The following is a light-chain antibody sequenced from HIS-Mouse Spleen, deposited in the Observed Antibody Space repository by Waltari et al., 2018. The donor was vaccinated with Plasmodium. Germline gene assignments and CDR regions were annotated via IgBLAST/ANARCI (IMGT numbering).Light chain of an antibody. Sequence: DIQITQSPSPLSASVGARVTITCRASQSISSYLNWYQQKPGKAPKLLIYAASSLQSGVPSRFSGSGSGTDFTLTISSLQPEDFATYYCQQNYNTWTFGQGTKVEIK. V-gene: IGKV1-39*01. CDR2: AAS. CDR1: QSISSY. J-gene: IGKJ1*01. CDR3: QQNYNTWT.